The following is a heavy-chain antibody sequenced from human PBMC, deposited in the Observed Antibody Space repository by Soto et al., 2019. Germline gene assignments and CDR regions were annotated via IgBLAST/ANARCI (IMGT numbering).Heavy chain of an antibody. CDR2: IYYSGST. CDR3: ARVGWYYGSGSLDV. J-gene: IGHJ6*02. D-gene: IGHD3-10*01. Sequence: QVQLQESGPGLVKPSETLSLTCTVSGGSISSYYWSWIRQPPGKGLEWIGYIYYSGSTNYNPSLKSRVTLSVDTSKNQFSLKLSSVTAADTAVYYCARVGWYYGSGSLDVWGQGTTVTVSS. CDR1: GGSISSYY. V-gene: IGHV4-59*01.